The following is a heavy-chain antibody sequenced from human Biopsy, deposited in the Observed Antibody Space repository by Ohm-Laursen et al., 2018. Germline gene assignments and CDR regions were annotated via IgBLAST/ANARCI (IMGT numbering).Heavy chain of an antibody. CDR2: LYYSGST. J-gene: IGHJ5*02. CDR3: ARTPRDSFWSGSYKRGLWFDP. CDR1: GASISAYY. V-gene: IGHV4-59*07. D-gene: IGHD3-3*01. Sequence: SDTLSLTCPVSGASISAYYWSWIRQPPGKGLEWIGYLYYSGSTNYNPSLKSRVTISKDTSKNQFSLQVNSVTAADTAVYYCARTPRDSFWSGSYKRGLWFDPWGQGTLVIVSS.